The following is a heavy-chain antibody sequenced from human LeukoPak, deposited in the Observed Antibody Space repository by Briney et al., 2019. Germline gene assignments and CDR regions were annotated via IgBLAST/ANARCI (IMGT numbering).Heavy chain of an antibody. CDR1: GFSFSSYG. J-gene: IGHJ4*02. CDR2: IWYDGSTK. D-gene: IGHD3-22*01. Sequence: PGGSLRLSCGASGFSFSSYGMHWVRQAPGKGLEWVAVIWYDGSTKYYADSVKGRFTISRDNSKNTLYLQMNSLSAEDTAVYYCAKANNELNYYDSSGVSDYWGQGTLVTVSS. CDR3: AKANNELNYYDSSGVSDY. V-gene: IGHV3-33*06.